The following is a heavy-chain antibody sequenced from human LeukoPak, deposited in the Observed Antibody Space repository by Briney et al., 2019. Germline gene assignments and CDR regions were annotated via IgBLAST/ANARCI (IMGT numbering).Heavy chain of an antibody. J-gene: IGHJ5*02. D-gene: IGHD5-24*01. CDR3: ARDGEMATIRSNWFDP. CDR2: LSAYNGNT. V-gene: IGHV1-18*01. Sequence: TAVNVSCKASGYTFTRYGISWVRQAPGQVLEWMGGLSAYNGNTNYAQKLQGRVTMTTDTSTSTAYTELRSLRSDDTAVYYCARDGEMATIRSNWFDPWGQATLVTVSS. CDR1: GYTFTRYG.